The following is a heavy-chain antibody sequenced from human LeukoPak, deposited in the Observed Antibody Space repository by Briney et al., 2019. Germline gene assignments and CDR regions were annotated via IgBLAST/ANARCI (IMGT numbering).Heavy chain of an antibody. CDR3: ARGGLGVGAIRIDC. CDR2: IYHGGST. Sequence: SETLSLTCTVSGGSISSSSYYWGWIRQPPGKGLEWIGYIYHGGSTYYNPSLKSRVTISVDSSKNQFSLRLSSVTAADTAMYYCARGGLGVGAIRIDCWGQGTLVTVSS. J-gene: IGHJ4*02. CDR1: GGSISSSSYY. D-gene: IGHD1-26*01. V-gene: IGHV4-30-2*01.